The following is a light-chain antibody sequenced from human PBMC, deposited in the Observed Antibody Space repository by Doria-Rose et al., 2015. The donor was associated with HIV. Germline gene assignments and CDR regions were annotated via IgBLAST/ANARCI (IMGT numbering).Light chain of an antibody. Sequence: TQSSGTLSLSPGERATLSCRASQSVSANYLAWYQQRPGQSPRLLIYGAYSRATDIPDRFSGSGSGTDFTLTISRLEPEDFAVYYCHQYASSRTFGQGTKVEIK. CDR1: QSVSANY. CDR3: HQYASSRT. J-gene: IGKJ1*01. V-gene: IGKV3-20*01. CDR2: GAY.